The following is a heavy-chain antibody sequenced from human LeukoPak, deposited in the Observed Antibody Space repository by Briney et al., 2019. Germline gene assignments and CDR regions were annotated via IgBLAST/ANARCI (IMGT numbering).Heavy chain of an antibody. CDR3: AKDLSYYGSGSYSVAFDI. J-gene: IGHJ3*02. Sequence: GGSLRLSCAASGFTFSSYAMSWVRQAPGKGLEWVSAISGSGGSTYYADSVKGRFTISRDNSKSTLYLQMNSLRAEDTAVYYCAKDLSYYGSGSYSVAFDIWGQGTMVTVSS. D-gene: IGHD3-10*01. CDR1: GFTFSSYA. V-gene: IGHV3-23*01. CDR2: ISGSGGST.